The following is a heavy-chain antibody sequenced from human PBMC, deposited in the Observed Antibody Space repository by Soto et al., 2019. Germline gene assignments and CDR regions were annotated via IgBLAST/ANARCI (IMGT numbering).Heavy chain of an antibody. J-gene: IGHJ4*02. V-gene: IGHV3-33*01. CDR2: IWYDGSNK. CDR1: GFTFSSYG. CDR3: ARDRGRENWELLALDY. Sequence: QVQLVESGGGVVQPGRSLRLSCAASGFTFSSYGMHWVRQAPGKGLEWVAVIWYDGSNKYYADSVNGRFTISRDNSKNTLYLQMNSLRAEDTAVYYCARDRGRENWELLALDYWGQGTLVTVSS. D-gene: IGHD1-26*01.